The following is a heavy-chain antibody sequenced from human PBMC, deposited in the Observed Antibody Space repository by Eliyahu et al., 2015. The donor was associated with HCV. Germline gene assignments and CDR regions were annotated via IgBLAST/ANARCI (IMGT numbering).Heavy chain of an antibody. Sequence: QVQLVQSGAEVKKPGASVKVSCKTSGYTFTDYYXHWXRXAPGQRLEXMGRINPNSGDTNYAPNFQGXVTMTRDTSINTAHMELNSLRSDDTGIYYCARGKYATSSYSDYWGQGALVTVSS. CDR1: GYTFTDYY. V-gene: IGHV1-2*05. J-gene: IGHJ4*02. CDR3: ARGKYATSSYSDY. D-gene: IGHD3-22*01. CDR2: INPNSGDT.